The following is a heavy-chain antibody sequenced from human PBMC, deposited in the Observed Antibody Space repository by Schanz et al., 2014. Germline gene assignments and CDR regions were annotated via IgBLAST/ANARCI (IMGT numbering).Heavy chain of an antibody. J-gene: IGHJ3*02. CDR1: GFIFGSSV. V-gene: IGHV3-23*01. CDR3: AKGRFGELSAFDI. Sequence: EVHLLESGGGLVQPGGSLRLSCAASGFIFGSSVMAWVRQAPGKGLEWVSGITGASDHIDYAESVKGRFTISRDNSKNTLYLQMNSLRAEDTAVYYCAKGRFGELSAFDIWGQGTMVTVSS. D-gene: IGHD3-10*01. CDR2: ITGASDHI.